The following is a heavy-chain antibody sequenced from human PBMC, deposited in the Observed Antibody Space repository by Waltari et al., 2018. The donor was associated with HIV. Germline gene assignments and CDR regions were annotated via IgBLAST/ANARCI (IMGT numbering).Heavy chain of an antibody. D-gene: IGHD3-16*02. CDR2: IYTSGST. Sequence: QVQLQESGPGLVKPSQTLSLTCTFSGDSISSGSYYWNWIRQPAGKGLEWIGRIYTSGSTDYNPSLKSRVTISVDTSKNQFSLKLSSVTAADTAVYYCARDLYRGYNYCGMDVWGQGTTVTVSS. CDR1: GDSISSGSYY. CDR3: ARDLYRGYNYCGMDV. V-gene: IGHV4-61*02. J-gene: IGHJ6*02.